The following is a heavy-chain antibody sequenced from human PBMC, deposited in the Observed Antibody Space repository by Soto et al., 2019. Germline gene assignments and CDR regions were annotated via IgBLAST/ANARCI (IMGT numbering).Heavy chain of an antibody. CDR2: ISINSGYA. CDR1: GYSFHNSG. V-gene: IGHV1-18*01. Sequence: QVQLVQSGPELKKPGASEKVSCKTSGYSFHNSGISWVRQAPGQGLEWMGWISINSGYAHYAQKFQDRVIMTADTYTSTSYMELRGLRSDDTAMYYCSKNGTSWFAAWGQGTLVTVSS. J-gene: IGHJ5*02. CDR3: SKNGTSWFAA. D-gene: IGHD1-7*01.